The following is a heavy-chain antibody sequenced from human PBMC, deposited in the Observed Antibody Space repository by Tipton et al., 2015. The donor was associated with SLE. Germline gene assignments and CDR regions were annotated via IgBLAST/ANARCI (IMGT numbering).Heavy chain of an antibody. J-gene: IGHJ4*02. CDR3: ARDKGELNFDY. CDR2: IYYSGST. D-gene: IGHD3-10*01. Sequence: LRLSCTVSGGSISSHYWSWIRQPPGKGLEWIGYIYYSGSTNYNPSLKSRVTISVDTSKNQFSLKLSSVTAADTAVYYCARDKGELNFDYWGQGTLVTVSS. V-gene: IGHV4-59*11. CDR1: GGSISSHY.